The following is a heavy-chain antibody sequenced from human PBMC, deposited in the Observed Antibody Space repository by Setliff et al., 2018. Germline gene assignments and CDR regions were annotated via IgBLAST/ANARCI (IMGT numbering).Heavy chain of an antibody. CDR3: ASGDWFYFDC. V-gene: IGHV3-7*01. D-gene: IGHD2-21*01. CDR2: IKQDGSEI. J-gene: IGHJ4*02. Sequence: PGGSLRLSCVASGFPFDTYGMHWVRQAPGKGLEWVANIKQDGSEIYYADSVRGRFTISRDTAKNSVYLQMNSLRAEDTAVYYCASGDWFYFDCWGQGTLVTVSS. CDR1: GFPFDTYG.